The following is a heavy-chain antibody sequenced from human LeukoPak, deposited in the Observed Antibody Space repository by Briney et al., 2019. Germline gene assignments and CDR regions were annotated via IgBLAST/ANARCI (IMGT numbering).Heavy chain of an antibody. CDR1: NGSVSSGEYY. CDR3: ARHSFGGNCFLVSFDS. J-gene: IGHJ4*02. D-gene: IGHD4-23*01. CDR2: IHYSGRT. Sequence: SETLSLTCAISNGSVSSGEYYWTWIRQPPGKGLQWIGYIHYSGRTDYNPSLQSRVTMSVDTSKNQFSLDLFSVTAADTAVYYCARHSFGGNCFLVSFDSWGQGAQVTVSS. V-gene: IGHV4-61*08.